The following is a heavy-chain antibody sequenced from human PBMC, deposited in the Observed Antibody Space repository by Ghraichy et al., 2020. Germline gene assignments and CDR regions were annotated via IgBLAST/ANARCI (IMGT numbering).Heavy chain of an antibody. V-gene: IGHV3-7*03. Sequence: GGSLRLSCAASGFTFSSYWMSWVRQAPGKGLEWVANIKQDGSEKYYVDSVKGRFTISRDNAKNSLYLQMNSLRAEDTAVYYCARGPYGDYEGPPYYFDYWGQGTLVTVSS. CDR3: ARGPYGDYEGPPYYFDY. CDR2: IKQDGSEK. D-gene: IGHD4-17*01. J-gene: IGHJ4*02. CDR1: GFTFSSYW.